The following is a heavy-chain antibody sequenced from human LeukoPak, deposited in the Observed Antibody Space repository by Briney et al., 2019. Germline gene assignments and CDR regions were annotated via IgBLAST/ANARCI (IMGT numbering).Heavy chain of an antibody. CDR1: GFTFSSHG. CDR3: AGSIAVAGTIDY. V-gene: IGHV3-33*01. Sequence: GGSLRLSCAASGFTFSSHGMHWVRQAPGKGLEWVAVIWYDGSSKYYADSVKGRFTISRDNSKNALYLQMNSLRVEDTAVYYCAGSIAVAGTIDYWAREPWSPSPQ. D-gene: IGHD6-19*01. CDR2: IWYDGSSK. J-gene: IGHJ4*02.